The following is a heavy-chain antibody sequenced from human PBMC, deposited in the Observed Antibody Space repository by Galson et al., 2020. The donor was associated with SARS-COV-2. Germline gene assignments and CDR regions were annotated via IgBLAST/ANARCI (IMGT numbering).Heavy chain of an antibody. CDR2: IYYSGTT. D-gene: IGHD5-12*01. V-gene: IGHV4-31*03. J-gene: IGHJ4*02. CDR1: GDSISSGSYY. Sequence: SETLSLTCNVSGDSISSGSYYWSWIRQHPGRGLEWIGYIYYSGTTYYNPSFKSRVTISLDTSKNHFSLRLSSVTAADTAIYYCARGYSGYLHLDYWGQGTPVTVSS. CDR3: ARGYSGYLHLDY.